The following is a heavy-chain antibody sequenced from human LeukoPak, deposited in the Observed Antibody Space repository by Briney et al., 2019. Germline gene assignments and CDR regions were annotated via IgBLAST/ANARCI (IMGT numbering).Heavy chain of an antibody. D-gene: IGHD2-15*01. CDR3: ARDRGAYCSGGSCYSRNWFDP. J-gene: IGHJ5*02. CDR2: INSDGSST. Sequence: RSGGSLRLSCAASGFTFSSYWMHWVRQAPGKGLVWVSRINSDGSSTSYADSVKGRFTISRDNAKNTLYLQMNSLRAEDMAVYYCARDRGAYCSGGSCYSRNWFDPWGQGTLVTVSS. CDR1: GFTFSSYW. V-gene: IGHV3-74*01.